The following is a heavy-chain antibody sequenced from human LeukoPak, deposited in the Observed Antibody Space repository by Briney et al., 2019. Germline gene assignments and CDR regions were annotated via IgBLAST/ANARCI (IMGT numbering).Heavy chain of an antibody. J-gene: IGHJ5*02. CDR2: IRSKANSYAT. Sequence: PGGSLRLSCAASGFTFSGSAMHWVRQASGKGLEWVGRIRSKANSYATAYAASVKGRFTISRDDSKNTAYLQMNSLKTEDTAVYYCTRLSSGHLGFDPWGQGTLVTVSS. CDR3: TRLSSGHLGFDP. CDR1: GFTFSGSA. V-gene: IGHV3-73*01. D-gene: IGHD6-19*01.